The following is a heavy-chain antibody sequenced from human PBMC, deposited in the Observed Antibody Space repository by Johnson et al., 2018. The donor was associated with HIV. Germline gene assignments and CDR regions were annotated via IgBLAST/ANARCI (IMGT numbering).Heavy chain of an antibody. D-gene: IGHD6-6*01. Sequence: QVQLVESGGGVVQPGRSLRLSCVASGFTFHSYAMHWVRQAPGKGLEWVAVISYDGSNKYYADYVKGRFTISRDNSKNTLYLQMNSLRAGDTAVYYCARDRWYSSSSGGVDDAFDIWGQGTMVTVSS. J-gene: IGHJ3*02. V-gene: IGHV3-30*04. CDR1: GFTFHSYA. CDR3: ARDRWYSSSSGGVDDAFDI. CDR2: ISYDGSNK.